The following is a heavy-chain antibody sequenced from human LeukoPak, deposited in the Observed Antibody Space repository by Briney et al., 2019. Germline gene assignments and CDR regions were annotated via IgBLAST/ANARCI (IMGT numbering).Heavy chain of an antibody. Sequence: GGSLRLSCAASGFTFSSYGMHWVRQAPGKGLEWVAVISYDGSNKYYADSVKGRFTISRDNSKNTLYLQMNSLRAEDTAEYYCAKRIRYYGSGSYYYYYGMDVWGQGTTVTVSS. CDR3: AKRIRYYGSGSYYYYYGMDV. D-gene: IGHD3-10*01. J-gene: IGHJ6*02. V-gene: IGHV3-30*18. CDR2: ISYDGSNK. CDR1: GFTFSSYG.